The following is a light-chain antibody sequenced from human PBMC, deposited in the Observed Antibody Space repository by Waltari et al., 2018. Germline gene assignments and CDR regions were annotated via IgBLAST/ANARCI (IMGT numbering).Light chain of an antibody. J-gene: IGLJ3*02. Sequence: SYALSQPPSVPASAGATATIPCSGDELADRFVSWYLQKPGQSPVLVIYQHDKRPPGLPDRFAVSNSGDTATLTISGTQPMDEADYYWQVWGSSTAVVFGGGTKLTVL. CDR2: QHD. V-gene: IGLV3-1*01. CDR3: QVWGSSTAVV. CDR1: ELADRF.